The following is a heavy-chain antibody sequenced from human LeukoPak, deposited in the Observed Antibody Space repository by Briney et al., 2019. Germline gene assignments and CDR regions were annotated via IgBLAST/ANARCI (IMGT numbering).Heavy chain of an antibody. J-gene: IGHJ6*03. CDR2: IYYSGST. Sequence: SETLSLTCAVYGGSFSGYYWSWIRQPPGKGLEWIGYIYYSGSTNYNPSLKSRVTISVDTSKNQFSLKLSSVTAADTAVYYCARGRSVVVPAAIRTNYYYYMDVWGKGTTVTVSS. CDR1: GGSFSGYY. D-gene: IGHD2-2*02. V-gene: IGHV4-59*12. CDR3: ARGRSVVVPAAIRTNYYYYMDV.